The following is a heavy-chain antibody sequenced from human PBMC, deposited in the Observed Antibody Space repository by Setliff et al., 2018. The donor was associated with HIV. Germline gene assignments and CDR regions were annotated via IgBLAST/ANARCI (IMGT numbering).Heavy chain of an antibody. D-gene: IGHD6-13*01. CDR3: ARDYGSSPYAVFDS. CDR1: GYTFTNFG. Sequence: GASVKVSCKASGYTFTNFGISWVRQAPGQGLEWMGWISVYNGKIDYAQKFQGRVTMTTETSTSTAHMELRSLRSDDTAVYYCARDYGSSPYAVFDSWSQGTLVTVSS. V-gene: IGHV1-18*01. J-gene: IGHJ4*02. CDR2: ISVYNGKI.